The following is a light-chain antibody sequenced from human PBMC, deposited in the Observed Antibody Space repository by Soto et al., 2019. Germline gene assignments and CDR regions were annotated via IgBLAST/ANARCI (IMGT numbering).Light chain of an antibody. CDR2: DAS. Sequence: DIQMTQSPSTLAASVGDRVTITCRASQNINRWLAWYQQKPGKAPKVLIYDASNLESGVPSRFSGSGSGTEFTLTITSLQPDDFATYYCQLYDGYFGPGTKVD. CDR3: QLYDGY. V-gene: IGKV1-5*01. CDR1: QNINRW. J-gene: IGKJ3*01.